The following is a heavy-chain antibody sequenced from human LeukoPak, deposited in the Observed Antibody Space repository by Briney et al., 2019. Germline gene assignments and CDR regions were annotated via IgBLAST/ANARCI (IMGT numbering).Heavy chain of an antibody. CDR2: IYHSGST. V-gene: IGHV4-59*01. CDR3: ASPHYSSGSYYGFDI. J-gene: IGHJ3*02. Sequence: PSETLSLTCTVSGGSISSYYWSWIRQPPGKGLDWIGYIYHSGSTNYNPSLKSRFTISLDTSKNQFSLKLSSVTAADTAVYYCASPHYSSGSYYGFDIWGQGRMVTVSS. CDR1: GGSISSYY. D-gene: IGHD3-10*01.